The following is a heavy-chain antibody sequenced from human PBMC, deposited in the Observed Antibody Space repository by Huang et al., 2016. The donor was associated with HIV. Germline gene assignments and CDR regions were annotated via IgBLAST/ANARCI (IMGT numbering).Heavy chain of an antibody. V-gene: IGHV4-4*07. Sequence: QVQLQESGPGLVKPSETVSVSCTLLGGSITGCYWSWIRQPDGNGLEGMGRVYTSGSTYYNPSLKGRVKMSMDTSRNQFSLNVTSVTAADTAMYYCATDYGDAFDVWGQGTMVTVSS. CDR3: ATDYGDAFDV. CDR2: VYTSGST. D-gene: IGHD3-10*01. CDR1: GGSITGCY. J-gene: IGHJ3*01.